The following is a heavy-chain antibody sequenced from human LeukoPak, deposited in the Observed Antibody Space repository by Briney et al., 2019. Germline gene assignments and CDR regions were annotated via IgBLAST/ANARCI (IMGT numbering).Heavy chain of an antibody. CDR3: ARAKDNSGRDGFDI. J-gene: IGHJ3*02. Sequence: GGSLRLSCAASGFTFSTYGIHWVRQAPGKGLEWVAVIWYDGGNKYYADSVKGRFTISRDNSKNTLYLQMNSLRAEDTAVYYCARAKDNSGRDGFDIWAKGQWSPSLQ. V-gene: IGHV3-33*01. CDR1: GFTFSTYG. D-gene: IGHD6-19*01. CDR2: IWYDGGNK.